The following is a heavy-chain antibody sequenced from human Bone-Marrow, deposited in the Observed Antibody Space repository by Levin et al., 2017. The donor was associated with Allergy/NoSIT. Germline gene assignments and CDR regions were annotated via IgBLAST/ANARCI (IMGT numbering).Heavy chain of an antibody. V-gene: IGHV1-2*06. Sequence: ASVKVSCKASGYTFTGYYMHWVRQAPGQGLEWMGRINPNSGGTNYAQKFQGRVTMTRDTSISTAYMELSRLRSDDTAVYYCARDQGDYIWGSYRKRDDDAFDIWGQGTMVTVSS. CDR3: ARDQGDYIWGSYRKRDDDAFDI. CDR1: GYTFTGYY. D-gene: IGHD3-16*02. J-gene: IGHJ3*02. CDR2: INPNSGGT.